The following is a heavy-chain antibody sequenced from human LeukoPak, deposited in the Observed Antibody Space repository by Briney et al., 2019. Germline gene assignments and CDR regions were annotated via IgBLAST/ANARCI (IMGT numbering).Heavy chain of an antibody. Sequence: GESLKISCKGSGSSFTSYWIGWVRQMPGKGLEWMGIIYPGDSDTRYSPSFQGQVTISADKSISTAYLQWSSLKASDTAMYYCARQTYYYDSSGYSDAFDIWGQGTMVTVSS. CDR1: GSSFTSYW. V-gene: IGHV5-51*01. D-gene: IGHD3-22*01. CDR3: ARQTYYYDSSGYSDAFDI. CDR2: IYPGDSDT. J-gene: IGHJ3*02.